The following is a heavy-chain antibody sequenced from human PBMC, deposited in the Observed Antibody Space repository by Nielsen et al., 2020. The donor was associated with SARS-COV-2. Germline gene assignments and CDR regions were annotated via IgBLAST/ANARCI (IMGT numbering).Heavy chain of an antibody. J-gene: IGHJ4*02. V-gene: IGHV3-11*04. D-gene: IGHD6-19*01. CDR2: ITNTGAE. CDR1: GFTFSDHY. Sequence: GESLKISCAASGFTFSDHYMTWIRQTPGKGLESISYITNTGAEYYADSVKGRFTISRDNAQSSLYLLMNNLRAEDTAVYYCASSGWLDYWGQGTRVTVSS. CDR3: ASSGWLDY.